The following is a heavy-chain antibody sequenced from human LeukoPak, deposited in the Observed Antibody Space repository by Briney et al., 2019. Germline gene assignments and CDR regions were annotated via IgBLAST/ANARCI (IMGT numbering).Heavy chain of an antibody. V-gene: IGHV3-23*01. CDR1: GFTFSSYA. CDR2: ISGSGGST. J-gene: IGHJ6*02. Sequence: PGGSLRLSCAASGFTFSSYAMSWVRQAPGKGLERVSAISGSGGSTYYADSVKGRFTISRDNSKNTLYLQMNSLRAEDTAVYYCAKGHSGYYYYGMDVWGQGTTVTVSS. CDR3: AKGHSGYYYYGMDV. D-gene: IGHD2-15*01.